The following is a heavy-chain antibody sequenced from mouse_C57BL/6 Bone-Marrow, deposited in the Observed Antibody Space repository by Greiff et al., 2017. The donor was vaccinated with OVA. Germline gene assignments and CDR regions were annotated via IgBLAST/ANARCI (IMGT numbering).Heavy chain of an antibody. V-gene: IGHV1-72*01. D-gene: IGHD2-5*01. Sequence: QVQLKQPGAELVKPGASVKLSCKASGYTFTSYWMHWVKQRPGRGLEWIGRIDPNSGGTKYNEKFKSKATLTVDKPSSTAYMQLSSLTSEDSAVYYCARSAYSNYDWYFDVWGTGTTVTVSS. J-gene: IGHJ1*03. CDR1: GYTFTSYW. CDR3: ARSAYSNYDWYFDV. CDR2: IDPNSGGT.